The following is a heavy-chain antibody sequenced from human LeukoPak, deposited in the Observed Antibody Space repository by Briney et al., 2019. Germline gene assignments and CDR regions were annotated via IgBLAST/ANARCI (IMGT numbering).Heavy chain of an antibody. CDR2: ISDDGGAT. Sequence: PGGSLRLSCVASGFTFSNYAMSWVRQAPGKGLEWVSAISDDGGATYHADSVKGRFTISRDNSKNTLYLQMNSLRAEDTAVYYCAKAQFGVVIMSYYYGMDVWGQGTTVTVSS. CDR1: GFTFSNYA. V-gene: IGHV3-23*01. D-gene: IGHD3-3*01. J-gene: IGHJ6*02. CDR3: AKAQFGVVIMSYYYGMDV.